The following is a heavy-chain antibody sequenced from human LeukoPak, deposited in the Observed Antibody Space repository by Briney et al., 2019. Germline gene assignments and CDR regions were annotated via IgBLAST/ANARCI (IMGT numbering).Heavy chain of an antibody. J-gene: IGHJ4*02. CDR3: ARHTGNYYDSSGYYYGFYFDY. Sequence: SETLSLTCTVSGGSISSYYWSWIRQPPGKGLEWIGYIYYSGSTNYNPSLKSRVTISVDTSKNQFSLKLSSVTAADTAVYYCARHTGNYYDSSGYYYGFYFDYWGQGTLVTVSS. CDR2: IYYSGST. D-gene: IGHD3-22*01. V-gene: IGHV4-59*08. CDR1: GGSISSYY.